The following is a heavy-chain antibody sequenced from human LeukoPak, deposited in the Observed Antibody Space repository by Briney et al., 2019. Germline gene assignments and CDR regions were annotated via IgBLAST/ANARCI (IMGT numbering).Heavy chain of an antibody. CDR1: GGSFSGYY. CDR3: ARVQYSSGWYLPKYYFDY. V-gene: IGHV4-34*01. CDR2: INHSGSI. Sequence: PSETLSLTCAVYGGSFSGYYWSWIRQPPGKGLEWIGEINHSGSINYNPSLKSRVTISVDTSKNQFSLKLSSVTAADTAVYYCARVQYSSGWYLPKYYFDYWGQGTLVTVSS. J-gene: IGHJ4*02. D-gene: IGHD6-19*01.